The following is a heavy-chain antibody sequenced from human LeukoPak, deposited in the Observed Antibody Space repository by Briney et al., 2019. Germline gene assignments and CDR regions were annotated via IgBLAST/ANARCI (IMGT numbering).Heavy chain of an antibody. CDR1: GYTFTGYY. D-gene: IGHD3-3*01. CDR2: INPNSGGT. J-gene: IGHJ4*02. CDR3: ARAQERITIFGVVIMGDY. V-gene: IGHV1-2*02. Sequence: GASVKVSCKASGYTFTGYYMHWVRQAPGQGLEWMGWINPNSGGTNYAQKFQGRVTMTRDTSISTAYMELSRLRSDDTAVYYCARAQERITIFGVVIMGDYWGQGTLVTVSS.